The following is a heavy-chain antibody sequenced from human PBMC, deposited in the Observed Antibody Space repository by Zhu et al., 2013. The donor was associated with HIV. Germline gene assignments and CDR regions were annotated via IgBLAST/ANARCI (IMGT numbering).Heavy chain of an antibody. J-gene: IGHJ6*02. CDR1: GYTFTSYG. D-gene: IGHD3-3*01. V-gene: IGHV1-18*01. Sequence: QVQLVQSGAEVKKPGASVKVSCKASGYTFTSYGISWVRQAPGQGLEWMGWISAYNGNTNYAQKLQGRVTMTTDTSTSTAYMELRSLRSDDTAVYYCARETPVLESEPFIYYYYGMDVWGQGTTVTVSS. CDR2: ISAYNGNT. CDR3: ARETPVLESEPFIYYYYGMDV.